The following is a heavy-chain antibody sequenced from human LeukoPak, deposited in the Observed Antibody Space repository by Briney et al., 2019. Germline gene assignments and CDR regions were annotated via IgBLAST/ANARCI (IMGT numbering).Heavy chain of an antibody. CDR2: IYYSGIT. CDR1: GGSISSSSYH. V-gene: IGHV4-39*01. J-gene: IGHJ4*02. Sequence: PSETLSLTCTVSGGSISSSSYHWGWTRQPPGKGLEWIGSIYYSGITYSNPSLNSRVTISRDTSKNQFSLQLHSVTAADTAVYYCVRHDGRGGATMGAWDCWGQGSLVTVSS. D-gene: IGHD4/OR15-4a*01. CDR3: VRHDGRGGATMGAWDC.